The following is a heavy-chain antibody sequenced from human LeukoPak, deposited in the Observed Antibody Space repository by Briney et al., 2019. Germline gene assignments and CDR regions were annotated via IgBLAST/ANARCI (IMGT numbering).Heavy chain of an antibody. CDR1: GFTFSSYA. J-gene: IGHJ4*02. CDR3: AKDLLWFGEGLDY. D-gene: IGHD3-10*01. CDR2: ISGSGGST. Sequence: GGSLRLSCAASGFTFSSYAMSWVRQAPGKGLEWVSAISGSGGSTYYADSVKGRFTISRDNSKNTLYLQMNSLRAEDTAAYYCAKDLLWFGEGLDYWGQGTLVTVSS. V-gene: IGHV3-23*01.